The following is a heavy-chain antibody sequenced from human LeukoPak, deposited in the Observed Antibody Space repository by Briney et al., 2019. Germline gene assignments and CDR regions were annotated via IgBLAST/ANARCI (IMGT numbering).Heavy chain of an antibody. Sequence: SETLSLTCTVSGGSISSYYWSWIRQPPGKGLEWIGYIYYSGSTNYNPSLKSRVTISVDTSKNQFSLKLSSVTAADTAVYYCARGWRRYAFDIWGQGTMVAVSS. CDR2: IYYSGST. J-gene: IGHJ3*02. V-gene: IGHV4-59*01. CDR3: ARGWRRYAFDI. CDR1: GGSISSYY. D-gene: IGHD2-15*01.